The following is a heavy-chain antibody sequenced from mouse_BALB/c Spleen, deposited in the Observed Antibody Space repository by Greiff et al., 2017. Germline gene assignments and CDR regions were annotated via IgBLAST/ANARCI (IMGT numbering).Heavy chain of an antibody. Sequence: VQLKESGPELVKPGASVKISCKASGYSFTGYYMHWVKQSHVKSLEWIGRINPYNGATSYNQNFKDKASLTVDKSSSTAYMELHSLTSEDSAVYYCARYPDYAMDYWGQGTSVTVSS. CDR3: ARYPDYAMDY. CDR2: INPYNGAT. V-gene: IGHV1-31*01. CDR1: GYSFTGYY. J-gene: IGHJ4*01.